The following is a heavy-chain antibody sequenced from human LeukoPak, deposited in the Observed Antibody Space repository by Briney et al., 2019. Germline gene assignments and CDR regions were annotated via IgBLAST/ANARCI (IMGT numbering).Heavy chain of an antibody. CDR2: IYYSGST. CDR1: GGSIGSYY. D-gene: IGHD1-1*01. CDR3: AREGTPSYFDY. Sequence: SETLSLTCTVSGGSIGSYYWTWIRQPPGKGLEWIGYIYYSGSTNYNPSLKSRVTISVDTSKNQFSLKLSSVTAADTAVYYCAREGTPSYFDYWGQGTLVTVSS. V-gene: IGHV4-59*01. J-gene: IGHJ4*02.